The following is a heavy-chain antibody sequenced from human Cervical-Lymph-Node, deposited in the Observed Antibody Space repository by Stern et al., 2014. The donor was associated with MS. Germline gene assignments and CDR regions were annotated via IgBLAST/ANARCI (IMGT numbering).Heavy chain of an antibody. V-gene: IGHV4-59*01. CDR3: AGSGDGAFDI. J-gene: IGHJ3*02. CDR1: GGSISSYY. Sequence: QVQLQESGPGLVKPSETLSLTCTVSGGSISSYYWSWIRQPPGKGLEWIGYIYYSGSTNYNPSLKSRVTISVDTSKNQFSLKLSSVTAADTAVYYCAGSGDGAFDIWGQGTMVTVSS. D-gene: IGHD3-10*01. CDR2: IYYSGST.